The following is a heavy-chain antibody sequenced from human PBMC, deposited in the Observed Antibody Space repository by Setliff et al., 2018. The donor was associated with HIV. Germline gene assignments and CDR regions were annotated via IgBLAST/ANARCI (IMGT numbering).Heavy chain of an antibody. D-gene: IGHD2-8*01. CDR3: VRLTADRTNYYYYMDV. CDR1: GYNFTNYG. V-gene: IGHV1-18*01. Sequence: ASVKVSCKASGYNFTNYGIGWVRQAPVRGLEYLGWIGTYSGNTDYAQSVQGRVTMTTDISTNTAYMEVRSLSFEDTAVYYCVRLTADRTNYYYYMDVWGKGTTVTVSS. CDR2: IGTYSGNT. J-gene: IGHJ6*03.